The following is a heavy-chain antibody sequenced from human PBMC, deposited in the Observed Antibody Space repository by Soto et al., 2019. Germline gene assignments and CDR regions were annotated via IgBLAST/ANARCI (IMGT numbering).Heavy chain of an antibody. J-gene: IGHJ1*01. CDR3: AKNGRPEEDCSGGSCYSVFFQH. CDR2: IGGNSGRT. V-gene: IGHV3-23*01. CDR1: GVTLSTSA. D-gene: IGHD2-15*01. Sequence: SGVTLSTSAITGSLKKQGKGREGVSTIGGNSGRTYYADSVKGRFTISRDNSKNTLYLQMNSLRAEDSALYYCAKNGRPEEDCSGGSCYSVFFQHWGQGTLVTVS.